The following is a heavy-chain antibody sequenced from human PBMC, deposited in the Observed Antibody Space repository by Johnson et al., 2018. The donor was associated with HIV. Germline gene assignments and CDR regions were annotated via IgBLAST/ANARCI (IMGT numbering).Heavy chain of an antibody. D-gene: IGHD3-3*01. J-gene: IGHJ3*02. V-gene: IGHV3-15*01. CDR3: TTGRTIFGVVILDAFDI. CDR1: GFTFSSYW. CDR2: IKSKTDGGTR. Sequence: MQLVESGGGLVQPGGSLRLYCVASGFTFSSYWMHWVSQAPGKGLEWVGRIKSKTDGGTRDYAAPVKGRFTISRDDSKNRLHLQMNSLKTEDTAVYYCTTGRTIFGVVILDAFDIWGQGTMVTVSS.